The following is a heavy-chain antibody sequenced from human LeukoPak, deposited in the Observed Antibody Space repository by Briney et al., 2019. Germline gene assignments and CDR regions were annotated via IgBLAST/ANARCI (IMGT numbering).Heavy chain of an antibody. CDR1: GFTFSTYS. CDR2: ISGNSDYI. CDR3: AREIVSAVAGNFDC. J-gene: IGHJ4*02. Sequence: GGSLRLSCAASGFTFSTYSMNWVRQAPGKGLEWVSSISGNSDYIYYADSVKGRFTISRDNAKNSLYLEMNGLRAADTAVYYCAREIVSAVAGNFDCWGQGTLVTVSS. D-gene: IGHD6-19*01. V-gene: IGHV3-21*01.